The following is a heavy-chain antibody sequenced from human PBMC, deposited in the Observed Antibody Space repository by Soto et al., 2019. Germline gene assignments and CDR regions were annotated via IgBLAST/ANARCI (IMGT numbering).Heavy chain of an antibody. CDR1: GYTFTSYA. Sequence: ASVKVSCKASGYTFTSYAMHWVRQAPGQRLEWMGWINAGNGNTRYSQKFQGRVTITRDTSASTAYMELSSLRSEDTAVYYCARDLEDSSGYYIDAFDIWGQGTMVTVSS. D-gene: IGHD3-22*01. J-gene: IGHJ3*02. CDR2: INAGNGNT. V-gene: IGHV1-3*01. CDR3: ARDLEDSSGYYIDAFDI.